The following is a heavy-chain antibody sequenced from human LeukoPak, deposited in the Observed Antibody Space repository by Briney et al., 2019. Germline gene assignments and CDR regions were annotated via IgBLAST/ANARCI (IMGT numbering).Heavy chain of an antibody. D-gene: IGHD5-18*01. J-gene: IGHJ4*02. V-gene: IGHV3-7*04. CDR3: ARDRGGLPY. Sequence: GGSLRLSCAVSGFTFSNFWMTWVRQVPGKGLQWVANIKPDGTEEYYVDSVKGRFTISGDNAKNSLYLQMNSLRVEDTAVYYCARDRGGLPYWGQGTLVTVSS. CDR2: IKPDGTEE. CDR1: GFTFSNFW.